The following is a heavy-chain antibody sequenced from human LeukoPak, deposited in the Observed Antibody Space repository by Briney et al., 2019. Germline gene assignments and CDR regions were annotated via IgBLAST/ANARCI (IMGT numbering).Heavy chain of an antibody. CDR3: ARDSEVDSSGYPNY. CDR1: GGTFSSYA. D-gene: IGHD3-22*01. V-gene: IGHV1-18*01. J-gene: IGHJ4*02. Sequence: GSSVKVSCKASGGTFSSYAISWVRQAPGQGLEWMGWISAYNGNTNYAQKLQGRVTMTTDTSTSTAYMELRSLRSDDTAVYYCARDSEVDSSGYPNYWGQGTLVTVSS. CDR2: ISAYNGNT.